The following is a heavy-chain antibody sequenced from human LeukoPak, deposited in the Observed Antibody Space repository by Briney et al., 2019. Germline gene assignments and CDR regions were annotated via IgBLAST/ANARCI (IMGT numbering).Heavy chain of an antibody. V-gene: IGHV4-4*07. J-gene: IGHJ5*02. CDR3: ARRGRVVSGSYDWFDP. CDR1: GGSISSYY. CDR2: IYTSGST. Sequence: PSETLSLTCTVSGGSISSYYWSWIRQPAGKGLEWIGRIYTSGSTNYNPSLKSRVTMSVDTSKNQISLKLSSVTAADTAVYYCARRGRVVSGSYDWFDPWGQGTLVTVSS. D-gene: IGHD2-21*01.